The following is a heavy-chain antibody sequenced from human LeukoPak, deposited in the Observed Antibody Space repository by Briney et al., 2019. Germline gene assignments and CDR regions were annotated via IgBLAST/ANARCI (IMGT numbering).Heavy chain of an antibody. CDR3: AHRTYYYDSSGHAFDY. V-gene: IGHV2-5*02. D-gene: IGHD3-22*01. CDR2: IYWDDDK. Sequence: SGPTLVNPTQTLTLTCTFSGFSHSTSGVGVGWIRQPPGKALEWLALIYWDDDKRYSPSLKSRLTITKDTSKNQVVLTMTNMDPVDTATYYCAHRTYYYDSSGHAFDYWGQGTLVTVSS. J-gene: IGHJ4*02. CDR1: GFSHSTSGVG.